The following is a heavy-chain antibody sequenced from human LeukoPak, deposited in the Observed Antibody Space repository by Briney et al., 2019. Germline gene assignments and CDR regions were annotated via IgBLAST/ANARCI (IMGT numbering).Heavy chain of an antibody. D-gene: IGHD3-10*01. J-gene: IGHJ4*02. V-gene: IGHV4-38-2*02. CDR3: AKVAKYYYGSETYYFFEH. CDR1: GYSISSGYY. Sequence: SESLSLTCTVSGYSISSGYYWGWIRQPPGKGLEWIGSIYHSGSTYYNPSLKSRVTISVDTSKNQFSLKLSSVTAADTAVYYCAKVAKYYYGSETYYFFEHWGQGTPVTASS. CDR2: IYHSGST.